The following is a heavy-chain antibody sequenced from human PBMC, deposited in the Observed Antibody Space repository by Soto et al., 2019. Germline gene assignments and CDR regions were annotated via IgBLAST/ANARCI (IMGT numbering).Heavy chain of an antibody. D-gene: IGHD3-22*01. J-gene: IGHJ4*02. V-gene: IGHV1-2*02. CDR2: INPNSGGT. CDR3: ARMYYYDSSGYGN. CDR1: GYTFTGYY. Sequence: ASVKVSCKASGYTFTGYYMHWVRQAPGQGLEWMGWINPNSGGTNYAQKFQGRVTMTRDTSISTAYMELSRLRSDDTAVYYCARMYYYDSSGYGNWGQGXLVTVYS.